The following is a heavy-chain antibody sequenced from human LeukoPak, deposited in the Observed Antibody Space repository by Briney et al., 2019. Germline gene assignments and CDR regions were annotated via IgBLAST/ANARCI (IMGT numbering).Heavy chain of an antibody. Sequence: ASVKVSCKASGYTFTSYYMFWVRQAPGQGLEWMGIFNPNSGATSYAQMFQGRNRMTGDTSTRTVYMELSSLRSEDTAMYYCARGASYYGSGSYLYWGQGTLVTVSA. J-gene: IGHJ4*02. CDR3: ARGASYYGSGSYLY. CDR2: FNPNSGAT. D-gene: IGHD3-10*01. CDR1: GYTFTSYY. V-gene: IGHV1-46*01.